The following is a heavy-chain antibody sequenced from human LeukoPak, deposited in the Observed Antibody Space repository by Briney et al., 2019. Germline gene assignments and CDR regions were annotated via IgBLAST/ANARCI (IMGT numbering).Heavy chain of an antibody. V-gene: IGHV3-30-3*01. Sequence: GGSLRLSCAASGFTFSSDAMHWVRQAPGKGLEWVAVISYDGSNNYYADSVKGRFTISRDNAKNSLYLQMNSLRAEDTAVYYCASLYCGGDCFDYWGQGTLVTVSS. J-gene: IGHJ4*02. D-gene: IGHD2-21*01. CDR1: GFTFSSDA. CDR3: ASLYCGGDCFDY. CDR2: ISYDGSNN.